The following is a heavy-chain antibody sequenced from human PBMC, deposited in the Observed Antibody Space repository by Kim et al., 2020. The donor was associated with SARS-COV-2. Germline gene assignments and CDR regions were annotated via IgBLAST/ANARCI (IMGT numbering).Heavy chain of an antibody. CDR2: INHSGST. J-gene: IGHJ4*02. D-gene: IGHD3-22*01. CDR1: GGSFSGYY. CDR3: ARGPGYYDSSGYRAP. V-gene: IGHV4-34*01. Sequence: SETLSLTCAVYGGSFSGYYWSWIRQPPGKGLEWIGEINHSGSTNYNPSLKSRVTISVDTSKNQFSLKLSSVTAADTAVYYCARGPGYYDSSGYRAPWGQGTLVTVSS.